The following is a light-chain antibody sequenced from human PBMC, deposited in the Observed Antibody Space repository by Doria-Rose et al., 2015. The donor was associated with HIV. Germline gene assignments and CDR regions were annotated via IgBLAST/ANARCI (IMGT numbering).Light chain of an antibody. CDR3: QQYGTSRGT. CDR2: DAA. V-gene: IGKV3-20*01. Sequence: TQSPGTLSLSPGERATLSCRASQRVKSSYLAWYQQQPGQAARLLIYDAATRATGIPDRFSGSGSGTGFTLTISRLEPEDVAVYYCQQYGTSRGTFGQGTRPEIK. CDR1: QRVKSSY. J-gene: IGKJ5*01.